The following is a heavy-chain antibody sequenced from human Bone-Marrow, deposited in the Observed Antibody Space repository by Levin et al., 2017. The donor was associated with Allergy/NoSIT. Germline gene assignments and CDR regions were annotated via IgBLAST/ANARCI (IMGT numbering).Heavy chain of an antibody. CDR3: AKDDFDFWSGYYETHHMDV. Sequence: GGSLRLSCAASGFTFSSYDMHWVRQAPGKGLEWVAVISYDGNNQYYADSVKGRFTISRDNSKNTLYLQMNSLRTEDTAVYYCAKDDFDFWSGYYETHHMDVWGKGTTVTVSS. J-gene: IGHJ6*03. D-gene: IGHD3-3*01. V-gene: IGHV3-30*18. CDR1: GFTFSSYD. CDR2: ISYDGNNQ.